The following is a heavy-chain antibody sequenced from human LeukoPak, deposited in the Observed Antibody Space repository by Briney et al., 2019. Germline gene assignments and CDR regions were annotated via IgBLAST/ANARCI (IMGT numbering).Heavy chain of an antibody. CDR1: GDIVSGNSTA. Sequence: SQTLSLTCAISGDIVSGNSTAYHWIRQSPSRGLEWLGRTYYRSKWYNDYAVSVKSRIIINPDTSKNQLSLQLKSVTPEDTAVYYCARGGQGDGYSADEAFDFWGQGTMVTVSS. V-gene: IGHV6-1*01. CDR3: ARGGQGDGYSADEAFDF. CDR2: TYYRSKWYN. D-gene: IGHD5-24*01. J-gene: IGHJ3*01.